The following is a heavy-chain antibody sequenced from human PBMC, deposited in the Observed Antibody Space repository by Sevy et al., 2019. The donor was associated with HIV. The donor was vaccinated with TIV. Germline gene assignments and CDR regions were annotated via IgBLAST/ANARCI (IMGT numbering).Heavy chain of an antibody. Sequence: ASVKVSCKASGYRFTSYHITWVRQTPGQGLEWMGWIAGYNDDTNYAQNFQGRVSMATDTSKSTAFMELRSRTSDDTAVYYCGGGLATNTGSYFFDHWAQGTLVTVSS. CDR3: GGGLATNTGSYFFDH. D-gene: IGHD2-8*02. V-gene: IGHV1-18*01. CDR2: IAGYNDDT. CDR1: GYRFTSYH. J-gene: IGHJ4*02.